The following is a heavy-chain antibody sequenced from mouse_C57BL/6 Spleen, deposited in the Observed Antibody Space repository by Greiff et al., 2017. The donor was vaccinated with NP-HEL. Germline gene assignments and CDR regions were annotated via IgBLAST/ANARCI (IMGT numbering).Heavy chain of an antibody. CDR3: ARDGSSPYYFDY. Sequence: LVESGAELVRPGASVKLSCKASGYTFTDYYINWVKQRPGQGLEWIARIYPGSGNTYYNEKFKGKATLTAEKSSSTAYMQLSSLTSEDSAVYFCARDGSSPYYFDYWGQGTTLTVSS. V-gene: IGHV1-76*01. CDR1: GYTFTDYY. J-gene: IGHJ2*01. CDR2: IYPGSGNT. D-gene: IGHD1-1*01.